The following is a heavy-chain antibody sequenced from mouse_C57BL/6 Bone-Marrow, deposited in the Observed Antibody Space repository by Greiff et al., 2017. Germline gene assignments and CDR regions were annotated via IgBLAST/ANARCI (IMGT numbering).Heavy chain of an antibody. CDR3: TTLITTLYYFDY. CDR2: FDPENGDT. CDR1: GFNIKDDY. D-gene: IGHD1-1*01. J-gene: IGHJ2*01. V-gene: IGHV14-4*01. Sequence: VQLQQSGAELVRPGASVKLSCTASGFNIKDDYMHWVKQRPEQGLEWIGWFDPENGDTEYASKFQGKATITADTSSNTAYLQLSSLTSEDTAVYYCTTLITTLYYFDYWGQGTTLTVSS.